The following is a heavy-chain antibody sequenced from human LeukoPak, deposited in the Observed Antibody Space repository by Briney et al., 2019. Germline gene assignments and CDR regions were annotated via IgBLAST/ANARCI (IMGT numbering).Heavy chain of an antibody. J-gene: IGHJ6*02. CDR3: AKVYCSSTSCPIYYYYYGTDV. CDR2: ISYDGSNE. D-gene: IGHD2-2*01. CDR1: GFTFSSYG. Sequence: GGSLRLSCAASGFTFSSYGMHWVRQAPGKGLEWVAVISYDGSNEYYADSVKGRFTISRDNSKNTLYLQMNSLRAEDTAVYYCAKVYCSSTSCPIYYYYYGTDVWGQGTTVTVSS. V-gene: IGHV3-30*18.